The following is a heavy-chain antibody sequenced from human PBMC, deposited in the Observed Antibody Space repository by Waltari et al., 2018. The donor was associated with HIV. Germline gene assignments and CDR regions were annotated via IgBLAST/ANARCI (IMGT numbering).Heavy chain of an antibody. D-gene: IGHD6-19*01. Sequence: QVQLQQWGAGLLKPSETLSLTCAVSGGSFSVYYWSWIRQPPGQGLEWLGEISHIGRTNYNAALKSRVTISVDMSKNQFSLNLRSVTAADTAVYYCASAEISAWYSDHWGQGTLVTVSS. V-gene: IGHV4-34*01. J-gene: IGHJ4*02. CDR2: ISHIGRT. CDR3: ASAEISAWYSDH. CDR1: GGSFSVYY.